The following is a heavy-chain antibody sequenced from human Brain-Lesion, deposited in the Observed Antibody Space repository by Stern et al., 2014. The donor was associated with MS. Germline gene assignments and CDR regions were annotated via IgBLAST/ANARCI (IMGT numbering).Heavy chain of an antibody. CDR2: IYYSGST. CDR3: ARGTYYYDSD. D-gene: IGHD3-22*01. Sequence: QVQLQESGPGLVKPSETLSLTCTVSGGSISSSSYYWGWIRQPPGKGLEWIGSIYYSGSTYYNPSLKSRLTISLDTSTNQFSLKLSSVTAADTAVYYCARGTYYYDSDWGQGTLVTVSS. J-gene: IGHJ4*02. V-gene: IGHV4-39*01. CDR1: GGSISSSSYY.